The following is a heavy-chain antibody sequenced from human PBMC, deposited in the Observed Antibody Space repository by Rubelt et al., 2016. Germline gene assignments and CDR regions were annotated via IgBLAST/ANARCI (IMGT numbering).Heavy chain of an antibody. CDR2: IIPIFGTA. D-gene: IGHD3-3*01. J-gene: IGHJ3*02. V-gene: IGHV1-69*01. CDR1: GGTFSSYA. CDR3: ARDFLEWSDAFDI. Sequence: QVQLVQSGAEVKKPGSSVKVSCKASGGTFSSYAISWVRQAPGQGLEWMGGIIPIFGTANYVQKFQGRVTITAGESTSTADMELSSLRSEDTAVYYCARDFLEWSDAFDIWGQGTMVTVSS.